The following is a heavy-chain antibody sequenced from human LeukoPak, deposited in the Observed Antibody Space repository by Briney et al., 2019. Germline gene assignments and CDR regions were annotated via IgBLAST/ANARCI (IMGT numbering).Heavy chain of an antibody. CDR3: ARSTMVRGVTYDY. V-gene: IGHV3-23*01. Sequence: GGSLRLSCAASGFTFSSYAMSWVRQAPGKGLEWVSGISGRDSTTYYADSVKGRFTISRENSENTLYLQMNSLRAEDTAVYYCARSTMVRGVTYDYWGQGTLVTVSS. CDR2: ISGRDSTT. D-gene: IGHD3-10*01. J-gene: IGHJ4*02. CDR1: GFTFSSYA.